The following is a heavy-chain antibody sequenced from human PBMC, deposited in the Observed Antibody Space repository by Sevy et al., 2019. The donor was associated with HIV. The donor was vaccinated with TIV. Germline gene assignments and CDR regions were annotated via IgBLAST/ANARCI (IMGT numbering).Heavy chain of an antibody. CDR1: GGSISSSSYY. V-gene: IGHV4-39*01. CDR2: IYYSGST. D-gene: IGHD3-3*01. J-gene: IGHJ4*02. CDR3: ARALRLTYYDFWSGQYYFDY. Sequence: SETLSLTCTVSGGSISSSSYYWGWIRQPPGKGLEWIGSIYYSGSTYYNPSLKCRVTISVDPSKNQFSLKLSSVTAADTAVYYCARALRLTYYDFWSGQYYFDYWGQGTLVTVSS.